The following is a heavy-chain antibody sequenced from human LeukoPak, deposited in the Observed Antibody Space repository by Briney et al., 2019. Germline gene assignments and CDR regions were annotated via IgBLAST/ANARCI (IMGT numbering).Heavy chain of an antibody. D-gene: IGHD1-26*01. J-gene: IGHJ5*02. CDR2: IIPIFGTA. V-gene: IGHV1-69*06. CDR3: ARVLGSWTTHKYNWFDP. CDR1: GGTFSSYA. Sequence: SVKVSCKASGGTFSSYAISWVRQAPGQGLEWMGGIIPIFGTANYAQKFQGRVTITADKSTSTAYMELSSLRSEDTAVYYCARVLGSWTTHKYNWFDPWGQGTLVTVSS.